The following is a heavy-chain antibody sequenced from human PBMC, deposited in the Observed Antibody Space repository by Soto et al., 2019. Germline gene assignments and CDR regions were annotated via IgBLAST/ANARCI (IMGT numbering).Heavy chain of an antibody. Sequence: GESLKISWKGSGYSSTSYWISWVRQMPGKGLEWMGRIDPSDSYTNYSPSFQGHVTISADKSISTAYLQWSSLKASDTAMYYCARHMKIFYDSSGYNDSFVIWDPGTLLTV. J-gene: IGHJ3*02. CDR1: GYSSTSYW. V-gene: IGHV5-10-1*01. D-gene: IGHD3-22*01. CDR2: IDPSDSYT. CDR3: ARHMKIFYDSSGYNDSFVI.